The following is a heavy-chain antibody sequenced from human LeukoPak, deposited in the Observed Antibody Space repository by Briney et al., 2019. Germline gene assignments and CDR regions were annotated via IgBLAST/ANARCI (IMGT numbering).Heavy chain of an antibody. Sequence: GGSLRLSCAASGFAFSGYSMNWVRQAPGKGLEWVSSISSSSSYIYYADSVKGRFTISRDNAKNSLYLQMNSLRAEDTAVYYCARDGVAMVRGVIINPYYYYGMDVWGQGTTVTVSS. D-gene: IGHD3-10*01. J-gene: IGHJ6*02. CDR2: ISSSSSYI. CDR1: GFAFSGYS. CDR3: ARDGVAMVRGVIINPYYYYGMDV. V-gene: IGHV3-21*01.